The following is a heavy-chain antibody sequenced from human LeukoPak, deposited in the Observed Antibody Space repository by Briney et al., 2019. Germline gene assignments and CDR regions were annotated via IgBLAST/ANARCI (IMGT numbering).Heavy chain of an antibody. CDR1: GGTFSSYA. CDR2: INPNSGVT. CDR3: ARGRDWNLDY. D-gene: IGHD1-1*01. V-gene: IGHV1-2*02. J-gene: IGHJ4*02. Sequence: ASVKVSCKASGGTFSSYAISWVRQAPGQGLEWMGGINPNSGVTKYAQKFQGRVTMTRDTSISTAYMELSRLRSDDTAVYYCARGRDWNLDYWGQGTLVTVSS.